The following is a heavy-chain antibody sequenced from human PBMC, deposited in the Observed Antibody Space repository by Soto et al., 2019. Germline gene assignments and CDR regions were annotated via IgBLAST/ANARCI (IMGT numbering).Heavy chain of an antibody. V-gene: IGHV3-30-3*01. CDR3: ARDQDSPTHYGMDV. D-gene: IGHD3-22*01. CDR2: ISYDGSNK. CDR1: GLTFSSYA. Sequence: GGSLRLSCAASGLTFSSYAMHWVRQSPGKGLEWVAVISYDGSNKYYADSVKGRFTISRDNSKNTLYLQMNSLRAEDTAVYYCARDQDSPTHYGMDVWGQGTTVTVSS. J-gene: IGHJ6*02.